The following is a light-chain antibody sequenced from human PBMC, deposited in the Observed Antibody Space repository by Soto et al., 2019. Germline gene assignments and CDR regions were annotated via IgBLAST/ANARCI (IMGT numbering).Light chain of an antibody. V-gene: IGLV2-14*01. CDR1: TSDVGRYNY. CDR3: SSYTTISTLV. Sequence: QSALTQPASVSGSPGQSITISCTGTTSDVGRYNYVSWYQQHPGKAPKLIISEVSTRPSGVSDRFSGSKSGNTASLTISGLQPDDEADYYCSSYTTISTLVFGRGTKLTVL. CDR2: EVS. J-gene: IGLJ2*01.